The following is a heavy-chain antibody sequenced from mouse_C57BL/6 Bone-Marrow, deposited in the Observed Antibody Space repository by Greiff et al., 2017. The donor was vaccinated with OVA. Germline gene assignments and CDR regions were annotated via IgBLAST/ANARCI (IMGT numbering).Heavy chain of an antibody. V-gene: IGHV14-4*01. Sequence: VQLVESGAELVRPGASVKLSCTASGFNIKDDYMHWVKQRPEQGLEWIGWIDPENGDTEYASKFQGKATITADTSSNTAYLQLSSLTSEDTAVYYCTTRRWFAYWGQGTLVTVSA. CDR2: IDPENGDT. J-gene: IGHJ3*01. CDR3: TTRRWFAY. CDR1: GFNIKDDY.